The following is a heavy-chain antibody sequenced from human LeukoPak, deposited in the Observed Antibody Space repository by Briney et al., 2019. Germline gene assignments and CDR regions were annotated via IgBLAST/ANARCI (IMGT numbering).Heavy chain of an antibody. CDR1: GFTFSSYS. CDR2: IGSSSSYI. D-gene: IGHD5-24*01. V-gene: IGHV3-21*01. CDR3: ARDRDGYNYFDY. Sequence: PGGSLRLSCAASGFTFSSYSMNWVRQAPGKGLEWVSSIGSSSSYIYYADSVKGRFTISRDNAKNSLYLQMNSLRAEDTAVYYCARDRDGYNYFDYWGQGTLVTVSS. J-gene: IGHJ4*02.